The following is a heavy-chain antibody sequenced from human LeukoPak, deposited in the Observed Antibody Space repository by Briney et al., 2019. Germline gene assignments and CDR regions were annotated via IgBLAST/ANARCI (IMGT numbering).Heavy chain of an antibody. J-gene: IGHJ4*02. CDR1: GGSISSGGYS. D-gene: IGHD6-6*01. CDR2: IYHSGST. V-gene: IGHV4-30-2*01. CDR3: ARVSSSSKARDY. Sequence: SETLSLTCAVSGGSISSGGYSWSWLRQPPGKGLEWIGYIYHSGSTYYNPSLKSRVTISVDTSKNQFSLKLSSVTAADTAVYYCARVSSSSKARDYWGQGTLVTVSS.